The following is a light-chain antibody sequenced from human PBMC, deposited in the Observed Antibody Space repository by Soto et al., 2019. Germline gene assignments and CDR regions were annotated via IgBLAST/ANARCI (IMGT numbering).Light chain of an antibody. CDR1: QSVSAK. J-gene: IGKJ4*01. CDR2: SPS. V-gene: IGKV3-15*01. Sequence: ILLTQSPATLSVFPGGTVTLTCRASQSVSAKLAWNQQRPGQAPRLPMYSPSTTAPAIPARFSVSGSGTKLTFNIRSLQSEDFALYYCQQFSSYALTFGGGTKWIS. CDR3: QQFSSYALT.